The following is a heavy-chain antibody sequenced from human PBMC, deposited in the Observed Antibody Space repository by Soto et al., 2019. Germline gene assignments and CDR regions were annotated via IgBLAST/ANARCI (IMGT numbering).Heavy chain of an antibody. J-gene: IGHJ3*02. Sequence: EVQLVESGGGLVQPGGSLRLSCAASGFTFSTDSMNWVRQAPGKGLEWVSYISSSSSTIYYADSVKGRFTISRDNAKNSLYLQMNGLIAEDTDVYYCARGSTVSILFAFDIWGQGTIVTVSS. CDR1: GFTFSTDS. V-gene: IGHV3-48*01. D-gene: IGHD4-17*01. CDR3: ARGSTVSILFAFDI. CDR2: ISSSSSTI.